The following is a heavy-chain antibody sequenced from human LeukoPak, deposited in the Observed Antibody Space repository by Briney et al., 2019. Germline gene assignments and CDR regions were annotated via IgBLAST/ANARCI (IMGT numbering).Heavy chain of an antibody. CDR3: ARVRCSGGSCPYYYYYYYMDV. Sequence: SETLSLTCTVSGGSISSYYWSWIRQPPGKGLELIGYIHYTGSTNYNPSLKSRVTISVDTSRNQFSLKVSSVTAADTAVYYCARVRCSGGSCPYYYYYYYMDVWGKGTTVTVSS. D-gene: IGHD2-15*01. CDR2: IHYTGST. CDR1: GGSISSYY. J-gene: IGHJ6*03. V-gene: IGHV4-59*01.